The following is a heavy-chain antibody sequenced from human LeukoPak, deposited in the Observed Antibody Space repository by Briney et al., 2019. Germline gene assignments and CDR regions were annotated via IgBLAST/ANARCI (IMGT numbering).Heavy chain of an antibody. CDR2: ITGTITGGGGST. CDR3: ARSSYSSSSSV. V-gene: IGHV3-23*01. CDR1: GFTFSSYA. Sequence: HSGGSLRLSCAASGFTFSSYAMHWVRQAPGKGLEWVSTITGTITGGGGSTYYADSVKGRFTISRDNAKNSLYLQINSLRAEDTAVYYCARSSYSSSSSVWGQGTMVTVSS. D-gene: IGHD6-6*01. J-gene: IGHJ3*01.